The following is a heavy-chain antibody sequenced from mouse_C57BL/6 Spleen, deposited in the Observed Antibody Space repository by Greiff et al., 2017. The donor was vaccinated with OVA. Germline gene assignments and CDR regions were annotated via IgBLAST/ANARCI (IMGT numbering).Heavy chain of an antibody. Sequence: EVQRVESGGGLVKPGGSLKLSCAASGFTFSSYTMSWVRQTPEKRLEWVATISGGGGNTYYPDSVKGRFTISRDNAKNTLYLQMSSLRSEDTALYYCARLEYYGSSSFDYWGQGTTLTVSS. J-gene: IGHJ2*01. CDR1: GFTFSSYT. D-gene: IGHD1-1*01. CDR3: ARLEYYGSSSFDY. CDR2: ISGGGGNT. V-gene: IGHV5-9*01.